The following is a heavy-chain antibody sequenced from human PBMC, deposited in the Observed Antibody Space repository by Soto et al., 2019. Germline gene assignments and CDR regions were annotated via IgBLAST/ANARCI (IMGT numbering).Heavy chain of an antibody. CDR3: ARGGYSSSSSTVDY. CDR2: ISSSGSTI. CDR1: GFTLRSYE. J-gene: IGHJ4*02. D-gene: IGHD6-6*01. Sequence: GGSLRLSCSASGFTLRSYEMNWVRQAPGKGLEWVSYISSSGSTIYYADSVKGRFTISRDNAKNSLYLQMNSLRAEDTAVYYCARGGYSSSSSTVDYWGQGTLVPVSS. V-gene: IGHV3-48*03.